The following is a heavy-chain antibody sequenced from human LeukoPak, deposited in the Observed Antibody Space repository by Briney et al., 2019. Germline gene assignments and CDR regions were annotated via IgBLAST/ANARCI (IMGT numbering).Heavy chain of an antibody. CDR3: AVGYSSSWLDY. CDR1: GFTFSSYA. CDR2: ISWDGGST. Sequence: GGSLRPSCAASGFTFSSYAMHWVRQAPGKGLEWVSLISWDGGSTYYADSVKGRFTISRDNSKNSLYLQMNSLRAEDTALYYCAVGYSSSWLDYWGQGTLVTVSS. J-gene: IGHJ4*02. V-gene: IGHV3-43D*03. D-gene: IGHD6-13*01.